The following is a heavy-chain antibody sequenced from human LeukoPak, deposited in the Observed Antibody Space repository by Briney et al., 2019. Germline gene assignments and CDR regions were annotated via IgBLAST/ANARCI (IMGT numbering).Heavy chain of an antibody. J-gene: IGHJ5*02. Sequence: GGSLRLSCAASGFTFSSYGMRWVRQAPGKGLEWVSGISGSGDNTYYADSVKGRFTISRDNSKNTLYLQMNSLRADDTAVYYCAKGGLVHRFDPWGQGTLVTVSS. CDR3: AKGGLVHRFDP. CDR1: GFTFSSYG. CDR2: ISGSGDNT. V-gene: IGHV3-23*01.